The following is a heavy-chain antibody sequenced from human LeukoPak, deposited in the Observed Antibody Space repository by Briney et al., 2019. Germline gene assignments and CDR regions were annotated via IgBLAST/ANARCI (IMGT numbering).Heavy chain of an antibody. J-gene: IGHJ4*02. V-gene: IGHV3-74*01. D-gene: IGHD3-22*01. CDR2: INSDGSST. CDR3: ARDRTAWYYDSSGYYLDY. CDR1: GFTFSSYW. Sequence: GGSLRLSCAASGFTFSSYWMHWVRQAPGKGLVWVSRINSDGSSTSYADSVKGRFTISRDNAKNTLYLQMNSLRAEDTAVYYCARDRTAWYYDSSGYYLDYWGQGTLVTVSS.